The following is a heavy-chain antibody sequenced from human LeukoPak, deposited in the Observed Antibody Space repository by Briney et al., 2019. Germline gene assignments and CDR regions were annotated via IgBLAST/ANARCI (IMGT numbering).Heavy chain of an antibody. CDR2: ISSSSSTI. D-gene: IGHD3-22*01. V-gene: IGHV3-48*04. J-gene: IGHJ1*01. CDR1: GFTLSSYS. CDR3: ARDEYYYDSSGYKGYFQH. Sequence: GGSLRLSCAASGFTLSSYSMNWVRQVPGKGLEWVSYISSSSSTIYYADSVKGRFTISRDNAKNSLYLQMNSLRAEDTAVYYCARDEYYYDSSGYKGYFQHWRQGTLLTVSS.